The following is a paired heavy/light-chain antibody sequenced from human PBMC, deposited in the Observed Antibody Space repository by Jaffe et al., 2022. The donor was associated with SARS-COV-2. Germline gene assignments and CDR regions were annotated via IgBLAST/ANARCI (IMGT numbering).Heavy chain of an antibody. D-gene: IGHD1-1*01. Sequence: QVLLQESGPKLVTPSETLSLTCSVSRGSISSYFWTWIRQPPGKGLEWIGYIYYVGNTDNNPSLRSRVTISIDTSQSQVSLNLTSVSAADTAIYYCAGSDNFNWYRNNYYHMDVWGKGTSVIVSS. V-gene: IGHV4-59*01. J-gene: IGHJ6*03. CDR1: RGSISSYF. CDR2: IYYVGNT. CDR3: AGSDNFNWYRNNYYHMDV.
Light chain of an antibody. V-gene: IGKV4-1*01. CDR2: WGS. J-gene: IGKJ1*01. Sequence: DIVMTQSPESLAVSLGERATMHCKSSQSILHNSKNENYLAWYQQKPGQPPKVLIYWGSTRESGVPERFSGSGSETDFTLTISSLQAEDVALYFCHQYHETPWTFGQGTKVEVK. CDR3: HQYHETPWT. CDR1: QSILHNSKNENY.